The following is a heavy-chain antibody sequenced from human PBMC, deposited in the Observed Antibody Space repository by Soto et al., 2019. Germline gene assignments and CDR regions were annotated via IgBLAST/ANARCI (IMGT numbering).Heavy chain of an antibody. CDR1: GFTVSSNY. V-gene: IGHV3-53*04. Sequence: EVQLVESGGGLVQPGGSLRLSCAASGFTVSSNYMSWVRQAPGKGLEWVSVIYSGGSTYYADSVKGRFTISRHNSKNTLYLQMNSLRAEDTAVYYCARGTRSGYYYGDGMDVWGQGTTVTASS. CDR3: ARGTRSGYYYGDGMDV. J-gene: IGHJ6*02. CDR2: IYSGGST. D-gene: IGHD3-22*01.